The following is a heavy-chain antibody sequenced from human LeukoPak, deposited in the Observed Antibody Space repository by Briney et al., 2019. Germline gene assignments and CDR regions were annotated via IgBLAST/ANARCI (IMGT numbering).Heavy chain of an antibody. CDR2: IYSGGST. CDR1: GFTVSSNY. Sequence: GGSLRLSCAASGFTVSSNYMSWVRQAPGKGLEWVSVIYSGGSTYYADSVKGRFTISRDNSKNTLYLQMNSLRAEDTAVYYCARDRRERYYYDSSGYPSDYWGQGTLVTVSS. J-gene: IGHJ4*02. CDR3: ARDRRERYYYDSSGYPSDY. V-gene: IGHV3-66*01. D-gene: IGHD3-22*01.